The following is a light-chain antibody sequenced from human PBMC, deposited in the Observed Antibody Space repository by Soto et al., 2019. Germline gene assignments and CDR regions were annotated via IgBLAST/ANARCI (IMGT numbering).Light chain of an antibody. Sequence: EIVLTQSPGTLSLSPGERATLSCRASQSVSNNYLAWYQQKPGQAPRLLIYGASNRATGIPDMFSGSGSGKDFTLTISILEPEDFAVYYCQQYGSSGTFGQGTKVEIK. CDR2: GAS. V-gene: IGKV3-20*01. J-gene: IGKJ1*01. CDR1: QSVSNNY. CDR3: QQYGSSGT.